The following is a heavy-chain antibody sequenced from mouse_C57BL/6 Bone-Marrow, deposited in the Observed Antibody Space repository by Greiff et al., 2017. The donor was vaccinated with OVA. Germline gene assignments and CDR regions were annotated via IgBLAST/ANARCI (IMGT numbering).Heavy chain of an antibody. CDR1: GFTFSDYD. V-gene: IGHV5-12*01. J-gene: IGHJ1*03. Sequence: EVQLVESGGGLVQPGGSLKLSCAASGFTFSDYDMYWVRQTPEQRLEWVGYISNGGGSTYYPDTVKGRFTISRDNATNTLYLQISRLKSEDTAMYYCARHLYYGRYWYFDVWGTGTTVTVSS. D-gene: IGHD1-1*01. CDR3: ARHLYYGRYWYFDV. CDR2: ISNGGGST.